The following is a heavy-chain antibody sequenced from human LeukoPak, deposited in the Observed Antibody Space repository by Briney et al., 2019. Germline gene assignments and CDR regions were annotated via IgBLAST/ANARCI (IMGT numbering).Heavy chain of an antibody. D-gene: IGHD3-10*01. Sequence: PGGSLRLSCAASGFTFSSYWMHWVRQAPGKGLVWVSRINSDGSSTSYADSVKGRFTISRDNAKNTLYLQMNSPRAEGTAVYYCTTSITMVRGVVGSRGAFDYWGQGTLVTVSS. V-gene: IGHV3-74*01. CDR3: TTSITMVRGVVGSRGAFDY. J-gene: IGHJ4*02. CDR1: GFTFSSYW. CDR2: INSDGSST.